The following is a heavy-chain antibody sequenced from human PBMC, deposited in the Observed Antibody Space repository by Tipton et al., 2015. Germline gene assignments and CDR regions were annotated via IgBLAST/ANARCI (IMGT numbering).Heavy chain of an antibody. CDR3: ARDRGGFGDLMYYFDY. Sequence: SLRLSCAASGFTFSNAWMSWVRQAPGKGLEWVAGITWNAGRTDYADSVKGRFTISRDNGKNLLYLQMNSLRVEDTALYYCARDRGGFGDLMYYFDYWGQGTLVAVSS. J-gene: IGHJ4*02. CDR1: GFTFSNAW. CDR2: ITWNAGRT. D-gene: IGHD3-10*01. V-gene: IGHV3-20*04.